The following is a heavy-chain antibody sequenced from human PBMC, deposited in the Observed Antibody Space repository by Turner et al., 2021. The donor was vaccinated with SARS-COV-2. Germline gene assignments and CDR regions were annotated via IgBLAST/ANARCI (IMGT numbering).Heavy chain of an antibody. CDR1: GFTVSSNY. CDR3: ALSAAAGTGAFDY. CDR2: IYSGGST. D-gene: IGHD6-13*01. Sequence: EVQLVETGGGLIQPGGSLRLSCAASGFTVSSNYMSWVRQAPGKGLEWVSVIYSGGSTYYEDSVKGRFTISRDNSKNTLYLQMNSLRAEDTAVYYCALSAAAGTGAFDYWGQGTLVTVSS. J-gene: IGHJ4*02. V-gene: IGHV3-53*02.